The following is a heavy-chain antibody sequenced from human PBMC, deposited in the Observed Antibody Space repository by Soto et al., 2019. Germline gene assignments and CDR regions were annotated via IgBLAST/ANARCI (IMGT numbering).Heavy chain of an antibody. D-gene: IGHD2-15*01. CDR2: IYSGGST. CDR1: GFTVSSNY. V-gene: IGHV3-53*01. J-gene: IGHJ4*02. Sequence: EVQLVESGGGLIQPGGSLRLSCAASGFTVSSNYMSWVRQAPGKGLEWVSVIYSGGSTYYADSVKGRFTISRDNSKNTLSLQMNSLRAEDTAVYYCARGKWAGAATPIEYWGLGTLVTVSS. CDR3: ARGKWAGAATPIEY.